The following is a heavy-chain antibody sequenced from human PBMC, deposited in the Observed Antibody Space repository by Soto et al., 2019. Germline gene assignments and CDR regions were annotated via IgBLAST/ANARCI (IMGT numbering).Heavy chain of an antibody. CDR3: ARTDYDYIWGSYPTIDY. CDR1: GGSISSSSYY. J-gene: IGHJ4*02. Sequence: SETLSLTCTVSGGSISSSSYYWGWIRQPPGKGLEWIGSIYYSGSTYYNPSLKSRVTISVDTSKNQFSLKLSSVTAADTAVYYCARTDYDYIWGSYPTIDYWGQGTLVTVSS. V-gene: IGHV4-39*01. CDR2: IYYSGST. D-gene: IGHD3-16*02.